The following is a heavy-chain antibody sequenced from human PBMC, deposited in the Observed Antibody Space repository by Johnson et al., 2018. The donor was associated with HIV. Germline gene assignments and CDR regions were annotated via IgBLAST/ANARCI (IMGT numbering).Heavy chain of an antibody. CDR3: ASDSQRPLFGVVIKGDGIDI. CDR2: IYSGGST. J-gene: IGHJ3*02. CDR1: GFTVSSNY. D-gene: IGHD3-3*01. Sequence: EVQLVESGGGLIQPGGSLRLSCAASGFTVSSNYMSWVRQAPGKGLEWVSVIYSGGSTYYADSVKGRFTISRDNSKNTLYLQMNSLRAEDTAVYYWASDSQRPLFGVVIKGDGIDIWGQGTMVTVSS. V-gene: IGHV3-66*03.